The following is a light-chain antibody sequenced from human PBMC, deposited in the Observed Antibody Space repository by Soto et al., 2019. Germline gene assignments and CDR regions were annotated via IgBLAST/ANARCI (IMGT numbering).Light chain of an antibody. CDR1: QSVSTY. CDR2: DAS. V-gene: IGKV3-11*01. CDR3: QQRSNWPPTWT. Sequence: EIVLTQSPPTLSLSPGERATLSCRASQSVSTYLAWYQQKPGQAPRLLIYDASTRATGIPARFSGSGSGTDFSLTISSLEPEDFAVYSCQQRSNWPPTWTFGQGTKVEIK. J-gene: IGKJ1*01.